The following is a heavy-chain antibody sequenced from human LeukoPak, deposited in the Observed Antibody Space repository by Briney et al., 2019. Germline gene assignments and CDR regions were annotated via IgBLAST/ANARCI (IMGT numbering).Heavy chain of an antibody. CDR2: INWNGGST. CDR1: GFTFDDYG. Sequence: TGGSLRLSCAASGFTFDDYGMSWVRQAPGKGLEWVSGINWNGGSTGYADSVKGRFTISRDNAKNSLYLQMNSLRAEDTALYYCAKANGLQGNFDYWGQGTLVTVSS. V-gene: IGHV3-20*04. CDR3: AKANGLQGNFDY. J-gene: IGHJ4*02. D-gene: IGHD5-24*01.